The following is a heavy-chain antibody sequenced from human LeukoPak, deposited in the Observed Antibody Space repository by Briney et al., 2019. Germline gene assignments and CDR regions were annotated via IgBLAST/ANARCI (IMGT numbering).Heavy chain of an antibody. V-gene: IGHV3-23*01. CDR1: GFTLRSYA. CDR2: LGISGDYA. J-gene: IGHJ4*02. CDR3: AKAIDISDDSGYYSSPFDY. D-gene: IGHD3-22*01. Sequence: PGGSLRLSCVGSGFTLRSYAMSWVRQAPGKGLQWVSSLGISGDYAWYADSVKGRFTISRDNSKNMLFLHMSSLKAEDTAVYYCAKAIDISDDSGYYSSPFDYWGQGTLVTVSS.